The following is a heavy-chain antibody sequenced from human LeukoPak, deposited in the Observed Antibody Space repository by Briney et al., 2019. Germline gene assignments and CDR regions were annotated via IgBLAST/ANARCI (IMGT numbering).Heavy chain of an antibody. V-gene: IGHV3-30*02. Sequence: GGSLRLSCAASGFTFSRYGMHWVRQSPGKGLEWVSFLQYDATEQYYADSVEGRFTISRDNSKNTLFLQMNNLRSEDTAVYYCSKDSRASSFGDDDYWGQGTLVTVSS. D-gene: IGHD3-10*01. CDR1: GFTFSRYG. CDR2: LQYDATEQ. CDR3: SKDSRASSFGDDDY. J-gene: IGHJ4*02.